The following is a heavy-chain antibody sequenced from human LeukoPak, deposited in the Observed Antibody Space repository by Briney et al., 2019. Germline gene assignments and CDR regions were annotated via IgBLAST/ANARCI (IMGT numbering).Heavy chain of an antibody. Sequence: ASVKVSCKASGYTFTGYYMHWARQAPGQGLEWMGWINPNSGGTNYAQKFQGRVTMTRDTSISTAYMELSRLRSDDTAVYYCARGPALIDAFWFDPWGQGTLVTVSS. CDR1: GYTFTGYY. J-gene: IGHJ5*02. V-gene: IGHV1-2*02. D-gene: IGHD3-22*01. CDR3: ARGPALIDAFWFDP. CDR2: INPNSGGT.